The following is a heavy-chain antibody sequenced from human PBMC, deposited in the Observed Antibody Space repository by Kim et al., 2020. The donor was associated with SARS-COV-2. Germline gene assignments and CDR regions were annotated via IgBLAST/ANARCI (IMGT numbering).Heavy chain of an antibody. V-gene: IGHV3-7*01. Sequence: GGSLRLSCAASGFTFSSYWMSWVRQAPGKGLEWVANIKQDGSEKYYVDSVKGRFTISRDNAKNSLYLQMNSLRAEDTAVYYCARDGGWLQFDAFDIWGQGTMVTVSS. CDR3: ARDGGWLQFDAFDI. CDR1: GFTFSSYW. CDR2: IKQDGSEK. D-gene: IGHD4-4*01. J-gene: IGHJ3*02.